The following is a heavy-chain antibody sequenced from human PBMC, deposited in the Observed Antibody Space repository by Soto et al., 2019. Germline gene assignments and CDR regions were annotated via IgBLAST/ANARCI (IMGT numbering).Heavy chain of an antibody. CDR2: IIPILGIA. Sequence: GASVKVSCKASGYTFTSYAMHWVRQAPGQGLEWMGRIIPILGIANYAQKFQGRVTITADKSTSTAYMELSSLRSEDTAVYYCASAGHTLDYWGQGTLVTVSS. D-gene: IGHD2-21*01. V-gene: IGHV1-69*04. CDR3: ASAGHTLDY. J-gene: IGHJ4*02. CDR1: GYTFTSYA.